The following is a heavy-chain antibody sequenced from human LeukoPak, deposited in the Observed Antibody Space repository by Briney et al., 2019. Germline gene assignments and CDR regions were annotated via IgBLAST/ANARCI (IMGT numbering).Heavy chain of an antibody. V-gene: IGHV3-48*04. Sequence: GGSLRLSCAASGFTFSSYSMNWVRQAPGKGLEWLSSISGSTSTIYYADSVKGRCTISRDNAKNSLDLQMNSLRAEDTAVYYCARVFMVTYGWVDYWGQGTLVTVSS. J-gene: IGHJ4*02. CDR2: ISGSTSTI. D-gene: IGHD3-10*01. CDR1: GFTFSSYS. CDR3: ARVFMVTYGWVDY.